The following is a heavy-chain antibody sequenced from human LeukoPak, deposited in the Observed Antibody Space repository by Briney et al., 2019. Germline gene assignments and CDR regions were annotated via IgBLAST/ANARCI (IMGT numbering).Heavy chain of an antibody. Sequence: PSGTLSLTCAVYGGSFSGYYWSWIRQPPGKGLEWIGEINHSGSTNYNPSLKSRVTISVDTSKNQFSLKLSSVTAADTAVYYCARGPGYDYVWGSYRYALGNFDYWGQGTLVTVSS. D-gene: IGHD3-16*02. J-gene: IGHJ4*02. CDR1: GGSFSGYY. V-gene: IGHV4-34*01. CDR3: ARGPGYDYVWGSYRYALGNFDY. CDR2: INHSGST.